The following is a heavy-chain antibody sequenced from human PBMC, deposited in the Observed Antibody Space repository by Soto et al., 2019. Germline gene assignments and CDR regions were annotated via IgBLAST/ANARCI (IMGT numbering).Heavy chain of an antibody. D-gene: IGHD6-19*01. V-gene: IGHV1-3*01. CDR1: GYTFTSPA. Sequence: ASVKVSCKASGYTFTSPAIHWVRQAPGQGLEWMGWINAGNGNIKHSQKFQHRVTITRDTSASTAYMELSSLRFEDTAVYYCARDGAVAGDSNFDYWGQGTLVTVSS. CDR3: ARDGAVAGDSNFDY. CDR2: INAGNGNI. J-gene: IGHJ4*02.